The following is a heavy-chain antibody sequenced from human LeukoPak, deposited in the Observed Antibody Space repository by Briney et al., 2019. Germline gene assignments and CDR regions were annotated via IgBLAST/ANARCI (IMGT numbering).Heavy chain of an antibody. CDR2: IYYSGST. J-gene: IGHJ5*02. CDR1: GGSISSSSYY. V-gene: IGHV4-39*01. Sequence: SETLSLTCTVSGGSISSSSYYWGWIRQPPGKGLEWIGSIYYSGSTYYNPSLKSRVTISVDMSKNQFSLKLSSVTAADTAVYYCARDGCSSTSCYTHNWFDPWGQGTLVTVSS. D-gene: IGHD2-2*02. CDR3: ARDGCSSTSCYTHNWFDP.